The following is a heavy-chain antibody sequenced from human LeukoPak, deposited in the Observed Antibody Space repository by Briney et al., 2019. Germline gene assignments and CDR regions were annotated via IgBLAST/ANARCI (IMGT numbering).Heavy chain of an antibody. CDR3: ARGRQPDC. CDR1: GGSISSSSYY. J-gene: IGHJ4*02. Sequence: LSLTCTVSGGSISSSSYYWGWIRQAPGKGLEWVSYISSGSSYTNNADSVKGRFTISRDNAKNSLYLQMNSLRAEDTAVYYCARGRQPDCWGQGTLVTVSS. V-gene: IGHV3-11*05. CDR2: ISSGSSYT. D-gene: IGHD2-2*01.